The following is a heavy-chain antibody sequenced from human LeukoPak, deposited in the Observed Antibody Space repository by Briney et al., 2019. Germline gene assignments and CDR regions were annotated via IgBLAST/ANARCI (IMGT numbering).Heavy chain of an antibody. D-gene: IGHD1-26*01. V-gene: IGHV3-74*01. Sequence: PGGSVRLSCAASGFTFSSYWMHWVRQAPGKGPVWVSRIKTDGSSTSYADSVKGRFTISRDNAKNTLYLQMNSLRAEDTAVYYCARDLTSEWELLNWGQGTLVTVSS. CDR1: GFTFSSYW. J-gene: IGHJ4*02. CDR2: IKTDGSST. CDR3: ARDLTSEWELLN.